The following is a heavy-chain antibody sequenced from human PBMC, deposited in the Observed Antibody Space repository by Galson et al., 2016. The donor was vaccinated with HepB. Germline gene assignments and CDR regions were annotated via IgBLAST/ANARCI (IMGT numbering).Heavy chain of an antibody. J-gene: IGHJ6*02. CDR3: AKDATHYYYAMDV. CDR2: ISFDGGNK. V-gene: IGHV3-30*18. CDR1: GFTFSSYS. Sequence: SLRLSCAASGFTFSSYSMNWVRQAPGKGLEWVAVISFDGGNKFYSDSVKGRFTISRDNSKNTLYLQMNSLRGEDTAVYYCAKDATHYYYAMDVWGQGTTVTVSS.